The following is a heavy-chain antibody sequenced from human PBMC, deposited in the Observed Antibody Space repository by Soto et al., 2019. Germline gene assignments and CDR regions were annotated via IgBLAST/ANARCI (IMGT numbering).Heavy chain of an antibody. CDR2: IGAGDGKT. J-gene: IGHJ4*02. Sequence: ASVKVSCKASGYTFTSYGISWVRQAPGQGLEWMGWIGAGDGKTYYSQNFQGRVTITKDTSASTAYMELSRLISEDTAVYYCARDLGGRHDYWGQGXLVTVSS. CDR3: ARDLGGRHDY. V-gene: IGHV1-18*01. CDR1: GYTFTSYG. D-gene: IGHD6-25*01.